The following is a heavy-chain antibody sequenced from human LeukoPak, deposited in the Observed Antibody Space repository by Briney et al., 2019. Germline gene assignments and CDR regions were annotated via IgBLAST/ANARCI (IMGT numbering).Heavy chain of an antibody. V-gene: IGHV3-15*01. Sequence: GGSLRLSCAASGFTFSNAWMSWVRQAPGKGLEWVGRIKSKTDGGTTDYAAPVKGGFTISRDDSKNTLYLQMNSLKTEDTAVYYCTTKYCSSTSCYGGDYYYYGMDVWGQGTTVTVSS. CDR3: TTKYCSSTSCYGGDYYYYGMDV. J-gene: IGHJ6*02. D-gene: IGHD2-2*01. CDR2: IKSKTDGGTT. CDR1: GFTFSNAW.